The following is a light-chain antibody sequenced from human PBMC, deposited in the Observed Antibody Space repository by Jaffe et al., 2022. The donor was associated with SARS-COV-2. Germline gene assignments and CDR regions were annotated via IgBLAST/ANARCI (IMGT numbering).Light chain of an antibody. CDR1: QSVSSN. J-gene: IGKJ5*01. Sequence: EIVMTQSPVTLSVSPGERATLSCRASQSVSSNLAWYQQKPGQAPRLLIYGASTRATGIPGRFSGSGSGTEFTLTISSLQSEDFVVYYCQQYHNWPITFGQGTRLEIK. CDR2: GAS. CDR3: QQYHNWPIT. V-gene: IGKV3-15*01.